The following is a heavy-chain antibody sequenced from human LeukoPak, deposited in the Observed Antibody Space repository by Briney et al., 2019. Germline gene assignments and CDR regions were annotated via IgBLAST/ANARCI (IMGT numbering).Heavy chain of an antibody. CDR1: GFAFSTYS. Sequence: GGSLRLSRAASGFAFSTYSMNWVRQAPGKGLEWVSSIANSVIHIYYADSVKGRFTVSRDNAKNSLFLQMDGLRAEDTAIYYCARDFGGTLKTALDYWGQGTLVTVSS. J-gene: IGHJ4*02. CDR3: ARDFGGTLKTALDY. V-gene: IGHV3-21*01. D-gene: IGHD4-23*01. CDR2: IANSVIHI.